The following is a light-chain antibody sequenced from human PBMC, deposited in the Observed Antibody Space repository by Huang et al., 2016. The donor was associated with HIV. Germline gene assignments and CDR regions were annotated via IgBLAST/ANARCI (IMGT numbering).Light chain of an antibody. CDR3: QQYFISPPT. V-gene: IGKV4-1*01. CDR2: WAS. CDR1: QRGLSRPSNNAY. Sequence: DIVMTQSPDSLAVSLGERATINCKSSQRGLSRPSNNAYLAWYQQRPGQSPTLRIDWASTRQSGVPDRFSGSGSGRDFTLTISSLQAEDVAFYYCQQYFISPPTFGQGTKLEI. J-gene: IGKJ2*01.